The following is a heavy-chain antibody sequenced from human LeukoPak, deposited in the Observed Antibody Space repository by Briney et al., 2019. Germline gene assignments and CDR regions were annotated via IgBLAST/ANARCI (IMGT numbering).Heavy chain of an antibody. CDR3: ARDHSGSGMHYYYYYMDV. D-gene: IGHD3-10*01. CDR1: GYTFTGHY. CDR2: INPNSGGT. V-gene: IGHV1-2*02. Sequence: ASVKVSCKASGYTFTGHYMHWVRQAPGQGLEWMGWINPNSGGTNYAQKFQGRVTMTRDTSISTAYMELSRLRSDDTAVYYCARDHSGSGMHYYYYYMDVWGKGTTVTISS. J-gene: IGHJ6*03.